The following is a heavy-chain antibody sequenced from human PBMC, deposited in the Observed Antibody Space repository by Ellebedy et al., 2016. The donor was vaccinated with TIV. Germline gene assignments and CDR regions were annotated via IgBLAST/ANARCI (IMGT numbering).Heavy chain of an antibody. CDR2: IKSKTDGGTT. Sequence: GESLKISCAASGFTFSNAWMNWVRQAPGKGLEWVGRIKSKTDGGTTDYAAPVKGRFTISRDDSKNTLSLQMNSLKTEDTAVYYCTTDHIVVPAALPEFDAFDIWGQGTMVTVSS. V-gene: IGHV3-15*07. D-gene: IGHD2-2*01. CDR3: TTDHIVVPAALPEFDAFDI. J-gene: IGHJ3*02. CDR1: GFTFSNAW.